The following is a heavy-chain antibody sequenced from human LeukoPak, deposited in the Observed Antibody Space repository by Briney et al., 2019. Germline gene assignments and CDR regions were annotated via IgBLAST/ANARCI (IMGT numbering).Heavy chain of an antibody. CDR2: IYYSGST. CDR1: GGSISSYY. CDR3: ARFISADNWLDP. V-gene: IGHV4-59*01. J-gene: IGHJ5*02. D-gene: IGHD6-13*01. Sequence: SETLSLTRTVSGGSISSYYWSWIRQPPGKGLEWIGYIYYSGSTNYNPSLKSRVTISVDTSKNQFSLKLSSVTAADTAVYYCARFISADNWLDPWGQGTLVTVSS.